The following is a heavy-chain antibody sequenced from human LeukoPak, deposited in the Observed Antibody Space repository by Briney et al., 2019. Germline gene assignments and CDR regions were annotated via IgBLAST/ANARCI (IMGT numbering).Heavy chain of an antibody. D-gene: IGHD3-16*01. V-gene: IGHV3-9*01. Sequence: SGGSLRLSCAASGFTFDDYAMHWVRQAPGKGPEWVSGISWNSGSIGYADSVKGRFTISRDNAKNSLYLQMNSLRAEDTALYYCAKGGIILDYWGQGTLVTVSS. J-gene: IGHJ4*02. CDR1: GFTFDDYA. CDR3: AKGGIILDY. CDR2: ISWNSGSI.